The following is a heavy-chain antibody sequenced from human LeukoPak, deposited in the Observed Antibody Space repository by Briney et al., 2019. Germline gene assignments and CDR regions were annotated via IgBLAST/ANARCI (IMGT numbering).Heavy chain of an antibody. CDR2: ISSSSSYI. CDR1: GFTFSSYS. J-gene: IGHJ5*02. V-gene: IGHV3-21*01. D-gene: IGHD5-12*01. Sequence: GGSLRLSCAASGFTFSSYSMNWVRQAPGKGLEWVSSISSSSSYIYYADSVKGRFTISRDNAKNSLYLQMNSLRAEDTAVYYCAREVATILRFDPWGQGTQVTVSS. CDR3: AREVATILRFDP.